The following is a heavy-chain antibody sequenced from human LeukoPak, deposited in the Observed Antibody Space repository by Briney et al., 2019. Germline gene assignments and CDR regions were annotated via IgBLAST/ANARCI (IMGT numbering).Heavy chain of an antibody. V-gene: IGHV3-21*01. Sequence: GGSLRLSCAASGFTFSNSDMNWVRQAPRKGLEWVSSISRSTTNIYYADSVKGRFTISRDNAKNSLYLQMNSLRAEDTAVYYCARASYGDFLDYWGQGALVTVSS. CDR1: GFTFSNSD. D-gene: IGHD4-17*01. J-gene: IGHJ4*02. CDR3: ARASYGDFLDY. CDR2: ISRSTTNI.